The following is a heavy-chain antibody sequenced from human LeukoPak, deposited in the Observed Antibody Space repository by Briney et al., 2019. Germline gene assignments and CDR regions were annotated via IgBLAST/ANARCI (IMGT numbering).Heavy chain of an antibody. V-gene: IGHV1-69*05. Sequence: ASVKVSCKASGGTFSSYAISWVRQAPGQGLEWMGGIIPIFGTANYAQKFQGRVTITTDESTSTAYMELSSLRSEDTAVYYCARSYSGSPTSQRYYFDYWGQGTLVTVSS. CDR3: ARSYSGSPTSQRYYFDY. CDR2: IIPIFGTA. J-gene: IGHJ4*02. CDR1: GGTFSSYA. D-gene: IGHD1-26*01.